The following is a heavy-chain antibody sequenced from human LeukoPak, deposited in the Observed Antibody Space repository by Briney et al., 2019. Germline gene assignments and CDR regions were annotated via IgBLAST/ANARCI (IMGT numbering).Heavy chain of an antibody. CDR2: ISGGAGST. CDR1: GFILSSYA. J-gene: IGHJ4*02. CDR3: AKSDDFWSGYYDY. V-gene: IGHV3-23*01. Sequence: GGSLRLSCAASGFILSSYAMSWARQAPGKGLEWVSGISGGAGSTYYADSVKGRFTISRDNSKNTLYLQMNSLRAEDTAVYYCAKSDDFWSGYYDYWGQGTLVTVSS. D-gene: IGHD3-3*01.